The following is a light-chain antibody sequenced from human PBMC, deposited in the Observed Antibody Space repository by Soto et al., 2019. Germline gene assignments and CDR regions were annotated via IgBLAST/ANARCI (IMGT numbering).Light chain of an antibody. V-gene: IGLV2-14*01. Sequence: QSALTQPASVSASPGQSITISCTGGKNDIGSSDYVSWYQQHPGKAPKLIIYGVSNRLSGTSDRFSGSKSGNTASLTISGLQSDDEADYYCSSSTSSNTLVFGGGTKVTVL. CDR1: KNDIGSSDY. CDR3: SSSTSSNTLV. CDR2: GVS. J-gene: IGLJ3*02.